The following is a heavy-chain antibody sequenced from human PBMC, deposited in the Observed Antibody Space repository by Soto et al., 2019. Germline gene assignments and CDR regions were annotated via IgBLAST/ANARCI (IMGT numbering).Heavy chain of an antibody. CDR3: AKGSQAVRPYCFDY. J-gene: IGHJ4*01. CDR1: GFTFSNYA. D-gene: IGHD6-6*01. CDR2: ISGSGAGT. V-gene: IGHV3-23*01. Sequence: GGSLRLSCAASGFTFSNYAMSWVRQAPGKGLEWVSAISGSGAGTYYADSVKGRFTISRDNSKNTLFLQMSSLRAEDTAVYYCAKGSQAVRPYCFDYWGQGTLVTVSS.